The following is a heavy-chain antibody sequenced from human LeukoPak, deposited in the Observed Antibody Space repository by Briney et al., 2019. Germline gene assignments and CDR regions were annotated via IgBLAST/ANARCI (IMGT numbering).Heavy chain of an antibody. V-gene: IGHV3-21*01. D-gene: IGHD5-12*01. J-gene: IGHJ4*02. CDR3: VRGGYRGFDYEY. CDR1: GFTFSTYS. CDR2: ISPDSNYK. Sequence: PGGSLRLFCATSGFTFSTYSMNWLRLAPGKGLEWVSSISPDSNYKYYVDSVKGRFTISRDNAKSSLYLQMNSLRAEDTAVYYCVRGGYRGFDYEYWGQGTLVTVSS.